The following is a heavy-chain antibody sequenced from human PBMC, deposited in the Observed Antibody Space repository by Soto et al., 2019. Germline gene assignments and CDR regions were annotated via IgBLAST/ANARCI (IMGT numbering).Heavy chain of an antibody. D-gene: IGHD3-16*01. V-gene: IGHV4-30-4*01. CDR2: IYYSGRT. J-gene: IGHJ6*02. CDR1: GGSISSGDYY. Sequence: QVQLQESGPGLVKPSQTLSLTCTVSGGSISSGDYYWSWIRQPPGKGLECIGYIYYSGRTYYKPSLTGPVTISVAPSKTQFSLKLISVTAADTAVYYCARSSPVFTDLWGPGTPVTVSS. CDR3: ARSSPVFTDL.